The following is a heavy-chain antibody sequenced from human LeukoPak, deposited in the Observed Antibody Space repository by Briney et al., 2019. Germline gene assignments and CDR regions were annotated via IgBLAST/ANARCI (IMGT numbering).Heavy chain of an antibody. D-gene: IGHD5-24*01. CDR2: IYYSGST. J-gene: IGHJ4*02. V-gene: IGHV4-31*03. CDR1: GGSISSGGYY. Sequence: PSETLSLTCTVSGGSISSGGYYWSWLRQHPGKGLEWIGYIYYSGSTYYNPSLKGRVTISVDTSKNQFSLELSSVTAADAAVYYCARSRDGYNPFDYWGQGTLVTVSS. CDR3: ARSRDGYNPFDY.